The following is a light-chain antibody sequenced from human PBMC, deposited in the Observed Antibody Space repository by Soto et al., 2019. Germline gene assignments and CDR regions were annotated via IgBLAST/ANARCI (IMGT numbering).Light chain of an antibody. CDR2: KAS. CDR3: QHYNSYPEA. V-gene: IGKV1-5*03. CDR1: QTISSW. Sequence: DIQMTQSPATLSGSVGDRVTITCRASQTISSWLAWYQQKPGKAPKLLIYKASTLKSGVPSRFSGSGSGTEFTLTISSLQPDDVATYYCQHYNSYPEAFGQGTKVDI. J-gene: IGKJ1*01.